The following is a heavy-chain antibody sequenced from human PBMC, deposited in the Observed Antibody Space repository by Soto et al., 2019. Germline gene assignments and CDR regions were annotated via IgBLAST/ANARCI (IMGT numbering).Heavy chain of an antibody. V-gene: IGHV1-69*13. J-gene: IGHJ4*02. Sequence: SVKVSCKASGGTFSSYAISWVRQAPGQGLEWMGGIIPIFGTANYAQKFQGRVTITADESTSTAYMELSSLRSEDTAVYYCARAPYYYDSSGYYQYYFDYWGQGTLVTVSS. CDR3: ARAPYYYDSSGYYQYYFDY. CDR2: IIPIFGTA. D-gene: IGHD3-22*01. CDR1: GGTFSSYA.